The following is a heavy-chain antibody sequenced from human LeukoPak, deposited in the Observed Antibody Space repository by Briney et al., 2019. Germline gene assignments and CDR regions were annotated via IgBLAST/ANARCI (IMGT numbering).Heavy chain of an antibody. V-gene: IGHV3-30*18. CDR2: ISYDGSNK. CDR1: GFTFSSYG. Sequence: PGGSLRLSCAASGFTFSSYGMHWVRQAPGKGLEWVAVISYDGSNKYYADSVKGRFTISRDNSKNTLYLQMNSLRAEDTAVYYCAKEGSSGWPGHWGQGTLVTVSS. J-gene: IGHJ4*02. D-gene: IGHD6-19*01. CDR3: AKEGSSGWPGH.